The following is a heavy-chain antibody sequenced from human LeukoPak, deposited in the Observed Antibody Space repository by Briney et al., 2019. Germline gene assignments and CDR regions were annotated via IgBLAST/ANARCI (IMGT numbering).Heavy chain of an antibody. Sequence: SETLSLTCTVSGGSISSYYWSWIRQPPGKGLEWIGYIYYSGSTNYNPSLKSRVTISVDTSKNQFSLKLSSVTAADTAVYYCARQEKQWLVNYYFDYWGQGTLVPVSS. CDR2: IYYSGST. CDR3: ARQEKQWLVNYYFDY. V-gene: IGHV4-59*08. D-gene: IGHD6-19*01. J-gene: IGHJ4*02. CDR1: GGSISSYY.